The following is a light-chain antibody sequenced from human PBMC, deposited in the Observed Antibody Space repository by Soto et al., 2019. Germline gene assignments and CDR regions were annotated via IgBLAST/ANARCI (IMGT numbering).Light chain of an antibody. CDR2: EVS. CDR1: SSDVGGYNY. CDR3: SSYAGSNNFV. V-gene: IGLV2-8*01. J-gene: IGLJ1*01. Sequence: QSALTQPPSASGSPGQSVTISCTGTSSDVGGYNYVSWYQQHPGKAPKLMIYEVSERPSGVPDRFSGSKSSNTASLTVSRLQAEDEADYYCSSYAGSNNFVVGTGTKV.